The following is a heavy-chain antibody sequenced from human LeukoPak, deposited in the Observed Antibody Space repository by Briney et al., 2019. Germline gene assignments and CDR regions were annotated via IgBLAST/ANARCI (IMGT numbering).Heavy chain of an antibody. J-gene: IGHJ4*02. V-gene: IGHV3-23*01. CDR2: ISGSGGST. Sequence: PGRSLRLSCAASGFTFSSYAMSWVRQAPGKGLEWVSAISGSGGSTYYADSVKGRFTIPRDNSKNTLYLQMNSLRAEDTAVYYCAKVVASGYCSGGSCYSSLDYWGQGTLVTVSS. D-gene: IGHD2-15*01. CDR3: AKVVASGYCSGGSCYSSLDY. CDR1: GFTFSSYA.